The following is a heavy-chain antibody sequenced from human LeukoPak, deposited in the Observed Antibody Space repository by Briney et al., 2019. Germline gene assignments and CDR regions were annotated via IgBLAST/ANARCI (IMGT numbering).Heavy chain of an antibody. Sequence: GGSLRLSCAVSGFTVSSNYMTWVRQAPGKGLEWVANINQDGSEKYYVDSVKGRFTIYRDNAKNSLYLEMNSLRAEDTAVFYCARDRSEVTVFPSAFDVWGHGTMVTVSS. CDR2: INQDGSEK. CDR3: ARDRSEVTVFPSAFDV. CDR1: GFTVSSNY. J-gene: IGHJ3*01. V-gene: IGHV3-7*05. D-gene: IGHD2-21*02.